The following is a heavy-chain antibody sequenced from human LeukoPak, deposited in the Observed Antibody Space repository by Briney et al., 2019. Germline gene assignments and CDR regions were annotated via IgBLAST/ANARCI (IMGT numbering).Heavy chain of an antibody. D-gene: IGHD2-15*01. Sequence: GGSLRLSCAASGFTVSSNYMSWVRQAPGKGLEWVSVIYSGGSTYYADSVKGRFTISRDNSKNTLYLQMNSLRAEDTAVYYCAKVLLTYCSAASCSNFAYWGQGTLVTVSS. CDR3: AKVLLTYCSAASCSNFAY. V-gene: IGHV3-53*01. CDR2: IYSGGST. J-gene: IGHJ4*02. CDR1: GFTVSSNY.